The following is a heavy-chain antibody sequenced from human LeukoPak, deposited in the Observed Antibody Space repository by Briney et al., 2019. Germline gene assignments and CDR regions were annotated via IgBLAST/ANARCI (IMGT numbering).Heavy chain of an antibody. J-gene: IGHJ4*02. Sequence: SETLSLTCAVSGASVSTSNWWIWVRQPPGKGLEWIGEIHHSGSTNYNPSLKSRVTLSVDTSKNQISLRLSSVTAADAAVYYCARGLYGSDSYWGQGNLVTVSS. D-gene: IGHD2-21*02. CDR1: GASVSTSNW. V-gene: IGHV4-4*02. CDR2: IHHSGST. CDR3: ARGLYGSDSY.